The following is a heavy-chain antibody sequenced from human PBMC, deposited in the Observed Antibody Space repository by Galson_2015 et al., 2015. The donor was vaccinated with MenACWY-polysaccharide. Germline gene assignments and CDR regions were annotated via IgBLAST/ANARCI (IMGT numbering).Heavy chain of an antibody. J-gene: IGHJ4*02. Sequence: SLRLSCAASGFTFSNFWMSWVRQAPGKELEWVASIKQDGSEKYLVDSVKGRFTISRDNAENSLFLQMNSLRAEDTAVYYCARERWVRGVVVDQCGQGTLVTGSS. CDR1: GFTFSNFW. CDR2: IKQDGSEK. D-gene: IGHD3-10*01. CDR3: ARERWVRGVVVDQ. V-gene: IGHV3-7*01.